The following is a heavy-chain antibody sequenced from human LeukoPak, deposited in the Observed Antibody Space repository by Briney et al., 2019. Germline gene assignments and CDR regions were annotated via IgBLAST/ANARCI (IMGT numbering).Heavy chain of an antibody. J-gene: IGHJ5*02. CDR1: GFSFSSSW. CDR2: ISTNGSST. CDR3: ARDVGEFPLKT. V-gene: IGHV3-74*01. D-gene: IGHD3-10*01. Sequence: PGGSLRLSCAASGFSFSSSWMHWVRHTPGKGLVWVARISTNGSSTTYADSVKGRFSISRDNAKKTVYLQVNTLRAEDTAVYHCARDVGEFPLKTWGQGTLVTVSS.